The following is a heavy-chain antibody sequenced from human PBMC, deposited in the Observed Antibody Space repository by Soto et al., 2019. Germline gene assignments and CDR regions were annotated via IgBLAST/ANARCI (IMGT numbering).Heavy chain of an antibody. V-gene: IGHV2-5*02. Sequence: QITLKASGPTLLKPTQTLTLTCTFSGFSLSTRGVAVGWFRQPPGKALEWLALIYVDDAKWYSPSLKSRLTITDATSKNHFVLTMTNMDPGDTATYHCAHRPRGYAYNFDYWGQGTLVTVSS. J-gene: IGHJ4*02. CDR3: AHRPRGYAYNFDY. D-gene: IGHD5-12*01. CDR1: GFSLSTRGVA. CDR2: IYVDDAK.